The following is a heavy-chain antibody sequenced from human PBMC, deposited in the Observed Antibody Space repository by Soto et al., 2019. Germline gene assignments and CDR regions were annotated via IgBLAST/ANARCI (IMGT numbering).Heavy chain of an antibody. J-gene: IGHJ6*02. D-gene: IGHD3-9*01. CDR1: GGSGGSFSGYY. CDR2: INHSGST. CDR3: ARLGRTPNTAPFDWYSPAGMDV. V-gene: IGHV4-34*01. Sequence: SETLSLTCAVYGGSGGSFSGYYWSWIRQPPGKGLEWIGEINHSGSTNYNPSLKSRVTISVDTSKNQFSLKLSSVTAADTAVYYCARLGRTPNTAPFDWYSPAGMDVWGQGTTVTVSS.